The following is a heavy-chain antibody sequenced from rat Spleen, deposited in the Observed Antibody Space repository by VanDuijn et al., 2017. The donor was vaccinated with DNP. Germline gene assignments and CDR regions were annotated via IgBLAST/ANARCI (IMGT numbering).Heavy chain of an antibody. J-gene: IGHJ2*01. CDR3: AGRPPPTRGPFDY. D-gene: IGHD1-4*01. V-gene: IGHV5-7*01. CDR1: GFTFSDYY. Sequence: EVQLVESGGGLVQPGSSLKLSCVASGFTFSDYYMVWVRQAPKKGLEWVAYISYDGGSTYYRDSVKGRLTISRDNAKSTLYLQMDSLRSDDTATYYCAGRPPPTRGPFDYWGQGIMVTVSS. CDR2: ISYDGGST.